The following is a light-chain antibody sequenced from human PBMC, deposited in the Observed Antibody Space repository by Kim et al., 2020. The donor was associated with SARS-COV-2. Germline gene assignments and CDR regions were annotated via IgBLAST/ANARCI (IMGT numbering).Light chain of an antibody. V-gene: IGKV1-39*01. CDR2: KAS. Sequence: ASIGDIVTMTCRASQTISNYVNWYQQKPGKAPKLLMYKASTLQSGVPSRLSGSGSGTDFTLTINSLQPEDFAIYYCQQSYLNPVTFGQGTKVDIK. J-gene: IGKJ1*01. CDR3: QQSYLNPVT. CDR1: QTISNY.